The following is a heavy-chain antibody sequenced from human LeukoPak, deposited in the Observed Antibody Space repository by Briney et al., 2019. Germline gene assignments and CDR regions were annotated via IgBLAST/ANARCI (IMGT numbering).Heavy chain of an antibody. J-gene: IGHJ4*02. CDR3: ARVGRGDHTWGSYSFDH. D-gene: IGHD1-26*01. CDR1: GDSITNYY. V-gene: IGHV4-59*01. CDR2: TSYSGST. Sequence: SEPLSLTCTVSGDSITNYYWSWIRQPPGKGLEWIAYTSYSGSTKYSPSLESRVTISVGTSKNQFSLNLSSVTAADTAVYYCARVGRGDHTWGSYSFDHWGQGALVTVSS.